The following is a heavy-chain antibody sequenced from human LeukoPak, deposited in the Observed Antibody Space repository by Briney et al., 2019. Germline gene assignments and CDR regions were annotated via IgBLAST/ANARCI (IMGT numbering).Heavy chain of an antibody. V-gene: IGHV3-23*01. CDR3: AKEDYRDHTTGFDS. D-gene: IGHD4-17*01. Sequence: GGSLRPSCAASGFTFSSYPVSWVRQAPGRGLEWVSAITSSGGTYYIPSVRGRFIVSRDNSRNTLYLQMNGLTAEDTAIYYCAKEDYRDHTTGFDSWGQGTLVTVSS. CDR1: GFTFSSYP. CDR2: ITSSGGT. J-gene: IGHJ5*01.